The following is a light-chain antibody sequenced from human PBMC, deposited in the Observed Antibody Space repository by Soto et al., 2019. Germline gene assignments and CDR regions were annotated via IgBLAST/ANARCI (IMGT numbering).Light chain of an antibody. CDR3: QQDATAPYA. J-gene: IGKJ2*01. CDR2: ATS. V-gene: IGKV3-20*01. Sequence: ETVLTQSPGTLSLSPGEGATLSCRASQSVDSRYLAWYQQRPGQAPRLLISATSTRASGIPDRFSGSGSGTDFTLTIGRLEPEDFAVYYFQQDATAPYAFGGGTTLEF. CDR1: QSVDSRY.